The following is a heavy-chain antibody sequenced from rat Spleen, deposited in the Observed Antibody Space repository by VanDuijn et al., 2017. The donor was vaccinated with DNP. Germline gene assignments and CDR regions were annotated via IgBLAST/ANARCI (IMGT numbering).Heavy chain of an antibody. J-gene: IGHJ3*01. CDR2: IWNNGGT. CDR1: GFSLNNYH. V-gene: IGHV2-41*01. CDR3: ARSPETSYIYFPWAY. Sequence: QVQLKESGPGLVQPSQTLSLVCTVSGFSLNNYHVHWVRQSSGKGLEWMGVIWNNGGTRYNSVLKSRLRISKDTSKSQVFLKMNSLQTEDTATYYCARSPETSYIYFPWAYWGQGTLVIVSS. D-gene: IGHD1-2*01.